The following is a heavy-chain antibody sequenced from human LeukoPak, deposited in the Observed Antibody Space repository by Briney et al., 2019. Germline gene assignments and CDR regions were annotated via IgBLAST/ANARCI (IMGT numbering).Heavy chain of an antibody. CDR2: LSGSGSII. J-gene: IGHJ4*02. CDR1: GFTFNDYY. CDR3: AKATGYLL. Sequence: PGGSLRLSCAASGFTFNDYYMSWIRQAPGKGLEGVSYLSGSGSIIYYADSVKGRFSISRDNSENTLYLQMNSLRAEDTAVYYCAKATGYLLWGQGTLVTVSS. D-gene: IGHD1-14*01. V-gene: IGHV3-11*01.